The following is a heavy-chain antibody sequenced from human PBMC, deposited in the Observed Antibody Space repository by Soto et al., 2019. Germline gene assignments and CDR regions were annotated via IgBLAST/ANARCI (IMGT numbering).Heavy chain of an antibody. D-gene: IGHD2-2*01. V-gene: IGHV4-4*02. CDR2: IYHSGST. CDR3: ARDGGYCGSTGCYALDY. Sequence: PSETLSLTCAVSGGSISSSNWWSWVRQPPGKGLEWIGEIYHSGSTNYNPSLKSRVTISVDKSKNQFSLKLSSVTAADTAVYYCARDGGYCGSTGCYALDYWGQGTLVTVSS. CDR1: GGSISSSNW. J-gene: IGHJ4*02.